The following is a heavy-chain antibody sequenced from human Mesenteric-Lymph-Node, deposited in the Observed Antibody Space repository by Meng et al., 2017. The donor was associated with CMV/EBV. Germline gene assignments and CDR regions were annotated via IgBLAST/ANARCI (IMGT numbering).Heavy chain of an antibody. CDR1: GGPFSGSSYY. CDR2: VYFSGNI. CDR3: ARGTGWPYYFDY. J-gene: IGHJ4*02. D-gene: IGHD6-19*01. Sequence: SETLSLTCSVSGGPFSGSSYYWIWIRQPPGKGLEWIGTVYFSGNIHYNPSLNSRATISVDTSKSQFSLRVNSVTAADTAVYFCARGTGWPYYFDYWGQGMLVTVSS. V-gene: IGHV4-39*07.